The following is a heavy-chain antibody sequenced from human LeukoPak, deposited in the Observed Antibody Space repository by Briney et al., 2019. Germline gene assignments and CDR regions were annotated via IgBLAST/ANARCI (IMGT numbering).Heavy chain of an antibody. Sequence: GGSLRLSCAASGFTFSSYSMNWVRQAPGKGLEWVSSISSSSSYIYYADSVKGRFTISRDNAKNSLYLQMNSLRAEDTAVYYCARAVAGINPYDYWGQGTLVTVSS. CDR3: ARAVAGINPYDY. CDR2: ISSSSSYI. CDR1: GFTFSSYS. D-gene: IGHD6-19*01. J-gene: IGHJ4*02. V-gene: IGHV3-21*01.